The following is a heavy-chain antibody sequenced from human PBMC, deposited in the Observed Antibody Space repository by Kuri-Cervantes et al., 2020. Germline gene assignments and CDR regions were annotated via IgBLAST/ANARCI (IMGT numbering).Heavy chain of an antibody. CDR2: INPSGGST. V-gene: IGHV1-46*01. Sequence: ASVKVSFKASGYTFTSYYMHWVRQAPGQGLEWMGRINPSGGSTSYEQKFQGRVTMTRDTSTSTVYMELSSLRSEDTDVYYCARSALGGYNYRHNYWGQGTLVTVSS. J-gene: IGHJ4*02. CDR3: ARSALGGYNYRHNY. D-gene: IGHD5-24*01. CDR1: GYTFTSYY.